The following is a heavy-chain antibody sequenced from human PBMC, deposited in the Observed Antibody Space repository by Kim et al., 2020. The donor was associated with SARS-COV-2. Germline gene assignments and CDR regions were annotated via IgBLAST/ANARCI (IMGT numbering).Heavy chain of an antibody. CDR1: GGTFSSYA. Sequence: SVKVSCKASGGTFSSYAISWVRQAPGQGLEWMGGIIPIFGTANYAQKFQGRVTITADESTSTAYMELSSLRSEDTAVYYCARGESSGSPGGMDVWGQGTTVTVSS. CDR2: IIPIFGTA. J-gene: IGHJ6*02. CDR3: ARGESSGSPGGMDV. V-gene: IGHV1-69*13. D-gene: IGHD3-10*01.